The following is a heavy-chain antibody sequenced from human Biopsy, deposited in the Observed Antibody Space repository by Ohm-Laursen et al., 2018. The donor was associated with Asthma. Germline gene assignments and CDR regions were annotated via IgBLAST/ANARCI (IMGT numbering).Heavy chain of an antibody. CDR3: ARILRRSGSYFVDY. Sequence: TLSLTCTVSGDSITSGGCCWNWIRQHPGKGLEWIGYIHHSGTSYFNPSLKSRVSFSRDTSKNQFSLRLSFVTAADTAMYYCARILRRSGSYFVDYWGQGTLVTVSS. J-gene: IGHJ4*02. D-gene: IGHD3-22*01. V-gene: IGHV4-31*03. CDR1: GDSITSGGCC. CDR2: IHHSGTS.